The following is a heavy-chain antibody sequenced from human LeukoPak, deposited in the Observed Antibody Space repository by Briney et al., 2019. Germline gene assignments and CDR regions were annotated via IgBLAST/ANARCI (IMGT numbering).Heavy chain of an antibody. J-gene: IGHJ3*02. CDR1: GFTFSGSA. V-gene: IGHV3-73*01. Sequence: PGGSLRLSCAASGFTFSGSAMHWVRQASGKGLEWAGRIRSKANNYATAYAASVKGRFTISRDDSRNTAYLQMNSLKTEDTAVYYCNRRTLYGSGNIDAFDIWGQGTMVTVSS. CDR2: IRSKANNYAT. CDR3: NRRTLYGSGNIDAFDI. D-gene: IGHD3-10*01.